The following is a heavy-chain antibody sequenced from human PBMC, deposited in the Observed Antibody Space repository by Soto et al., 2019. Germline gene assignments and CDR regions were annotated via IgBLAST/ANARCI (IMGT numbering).Heavy chain of an antibody. J-gene: IGHJ6*02. CDR3: ARRQMPPPTRGAANARGGMDV. V-gene: IGHV3-33*01. D-gene: IGHD6-25*01. CDR1: GFTFNNYG. Sequence: QVQLVESGGGVVQPGRSLRLSCAASGFTFNNYGMHWVRQAPGKGLEWMAVIWNDGSNNYYANSVKGRFTISRDNSKNTLYLQMKSLRAEDAAVYYCARRQMPPPTRGAANARGGMDVWGQGTTVTVSS. CDR2: IWNDGSNN.